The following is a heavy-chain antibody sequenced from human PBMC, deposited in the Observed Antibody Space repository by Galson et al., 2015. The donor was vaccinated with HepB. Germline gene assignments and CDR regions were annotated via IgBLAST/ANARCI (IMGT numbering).Heavy chain of an antibody. J-gene: IGHJ6*02. CDR1: GFTFSSYS. D-gene: IGHD6-19*01. CDR2: ISSSSSYI. CDR3: ARDRGGESSGWYYYYYYGMDV. Sequence: SLRLSCAASGFTFSSYSMNWVRQAPGKGLEWVSSISSSSSYIYYADSVKGRFTISRDNAKNSLYLQMNSLRAEDTAVYYCARDRGGESSGWYYYYYYGMDVWGQGTTVTVSS. V-gene: IGHV3-21*01.